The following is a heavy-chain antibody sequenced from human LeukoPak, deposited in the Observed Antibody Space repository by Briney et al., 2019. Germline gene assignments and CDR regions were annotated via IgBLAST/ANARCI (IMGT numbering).Heavy chain of an antibody. Sequence: GGSLRLSCAASGFTLSDYYMDWVRQAPGKGLEWVGRSRNKADSYTTDYAAAVKGRFTISRDDSRNSLYLQMNSLKTEDTAVYYCARGGLRLLGFWGQGTLVTVSS. J-gene: IGHJ4*02. CDR3: ARGGLRLLGF. V-gene: IGHV3-72*01. D-gene: IGHD4-17*01. CDR2: SRNKADSYTT. CDR1: GFTLSDYY.